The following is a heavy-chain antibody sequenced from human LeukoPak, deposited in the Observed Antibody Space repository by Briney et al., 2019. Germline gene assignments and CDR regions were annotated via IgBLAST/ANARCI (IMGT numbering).Heavy chain of an antibody. V-gene: IGHV3-30*03. CDR2: ISYDGSEK. D-gene: IGHD6-13*01. J-gene: IGHJ4*02. CDR3: ARGRSWSFDF. Sequence: PGGSLRLSCAASGFTFSSYGMHWVRQAPGKGLEWVAVISYDGSEKYYVDSVKGRFTGSRDNAKNSLYLQMNSLRAEDTAVYYCARGRSWSFDFWGQGTLVIVSS. CDR1: GFTFSSYG.